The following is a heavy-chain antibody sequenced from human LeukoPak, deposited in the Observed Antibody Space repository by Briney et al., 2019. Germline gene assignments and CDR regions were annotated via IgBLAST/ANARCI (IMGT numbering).Heavy chain of an antibody. D-gene: IGHD3-10*01. CDR2: IYYSGST. J-gene: IGHJ6*02. V-gene: IGHV4-59*08. CDR3: ARRLLWFGVSDYGMDV. CDR1: GGSISSYY. Sequence: SETLSLTCTVSGGSISSYYWSWIRQPPGKGLEWIGYIYYSGSTNYNPSLKSRVTISVDTSENQFSLKLSSVTAADTAVYYCARRLLWFGVSDYGMDVWGQGTTVTVSS.